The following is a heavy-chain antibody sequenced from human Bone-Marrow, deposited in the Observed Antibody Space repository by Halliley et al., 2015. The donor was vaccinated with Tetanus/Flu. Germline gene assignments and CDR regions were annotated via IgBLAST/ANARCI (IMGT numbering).Heavy chain of an antibody. J-gene: IGHJ3*02. CDR1: GFTFSNFW. Sequence: SLRLSCAASGFTFSNFWMSWVRQAPGTGLEWVANIKYDGGVRYYVDSVRGRFTISRDNAEKSLHLQMNSLRAEDTAVYYCAREGLGYDIWGRGTTVIVSS. D-gene: IGHD3-22*01. CDR2: IKYDGGVR. CDR3: AREGLGYDI. V-gene: IGHV3-7*01.